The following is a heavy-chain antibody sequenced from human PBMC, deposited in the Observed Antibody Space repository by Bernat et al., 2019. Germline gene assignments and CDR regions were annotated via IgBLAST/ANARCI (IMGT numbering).Heavy chain of an antibody. Sequence: EVQLLESGGGLVQPGGSLRLSCAASGFTFSSYAMSWVRQAPGKGLEWVSAISGSGGSTYCTDSVKGQFTISRNNSKNMLYLQMTGLRAEDTDVYYCAKRQAGAGTYYFDYWGQGTLVTVSS. CDR2: ISGSGGST. CDR3: AKRQAGAGTYYFDY. CDR1: GFTFSSYA. J-gene: IGHJ4*02. V-gene: IGHV3-23*01. D-gene: IGHD6-19*01.